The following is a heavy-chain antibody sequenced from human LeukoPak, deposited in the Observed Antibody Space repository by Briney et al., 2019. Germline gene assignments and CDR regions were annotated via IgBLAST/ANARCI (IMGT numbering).Heavy chain of an antibody. V-gene: IGHV3-30*02. J-gene: IGHJ4*02. CDR1: GFTFSSYG. CDR2: IRYDGSNK. CDR3: AEDLPSYDFWSGSMY. D-gene: IGHD3-3*01. Sequence: GGSLRLSCAASGFTFSSYGMHWVRQAPGKGLEWVAFIRYDGSNKYYADSVKGRFTISRDNSKNTLYLQMNSLRAEHTAVYYCAEDLPSYDFWSGSMYWGQGTLVTVSS.